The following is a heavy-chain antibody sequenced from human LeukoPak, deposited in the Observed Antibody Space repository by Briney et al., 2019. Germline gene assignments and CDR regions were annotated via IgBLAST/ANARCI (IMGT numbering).Heavy chain of an antibody. CDR3: ARDKEEGATKFDS. Sequence: GGSLRLSCVASGFPFSSYWMTWVRQAPGKGLEWVANIKQDGSKKSYVDSVKGRFTISRDNAKSSLYLQMTSLGTEDTAVYYCARDKEEGATKFDSWGQGTLVTVSS. CDR1: GFPFSSYW. J-gene: IGHJ4*02. V-gene: IGHV3-7*03. D-gene: IGHD1-26*01. CDR2: IKQDGSKK.